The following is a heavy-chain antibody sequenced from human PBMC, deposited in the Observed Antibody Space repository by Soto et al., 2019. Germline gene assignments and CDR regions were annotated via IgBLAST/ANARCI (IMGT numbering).Heavy chain of an antibody. J-gene: IGHJ6*02. CDR3: AAQRDTAMEANYYYYGMDV. D-gene: IGHD5-18*01. V-gene: IGHV1-58*01. Sequence: SVKVSCKASGFTFTSSAVQWVRQARGQRIEWIGWIVVGSGNTNYAQKFQERVTITRDMSTSTAYMELSSLRSEDTAVYYCAAQRDTAMEANYYYYGMDVWGQGTTVTVSS. CDR2: IVVGSGNT. CDR1: GFTFTSSA.